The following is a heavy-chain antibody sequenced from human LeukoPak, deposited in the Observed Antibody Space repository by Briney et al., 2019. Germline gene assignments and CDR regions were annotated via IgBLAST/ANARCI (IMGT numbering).Heavy chain of an antibody. D-gene: IGHD2-21*02. CDR3: ARDPTRWVTPDYYYYYMDV. J-gene: IGHJ6*03. CDR1: GYTFTGYY. Sequence: GASVKVSCKASGYTFTGYYMHWVRQAPGQGLEWMGWINPNSGGTNYAQKFQGRVTMTRDTSISTAYMELSRLRSDDTAVYYCARDPTRWVTPDYYYYYMDVWGKGTTVTISS. V-gene: IGHV1-2*02. CDR2: INPNSGGT.